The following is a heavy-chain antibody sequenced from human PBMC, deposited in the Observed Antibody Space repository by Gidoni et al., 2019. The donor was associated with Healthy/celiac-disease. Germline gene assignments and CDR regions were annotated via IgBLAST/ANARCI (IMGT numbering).Heavy chain of an antibody. CDR3: AKDNSSWYTEYFQH. CDR1: GFTLSSYA. D-gene: IGHD6-13*01. CDR2: ISGSGGST. Sequence: EVQLLESGGGLVQPGGSLRLSWAASGFTLSSYAMSWVRQAPGKGLEWVSAISGSGGSTYYAYSVKGRFTISRDNSKNTLYLQMNSLRAEDTAVYYCAKDNSSWYTEYFQHWGQGTLVTVSS. J-gene: IGHJ1*01. V-gene: IGHV3-23*01.